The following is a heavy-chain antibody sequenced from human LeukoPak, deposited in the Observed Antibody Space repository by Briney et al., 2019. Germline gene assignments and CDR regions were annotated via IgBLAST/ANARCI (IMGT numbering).Heavy chain of an antibody. CDR1: GGSISSGDYY. Sequence: SETLSLTCTVSGGSISSGDYYWSWIRQPPGKGLEWIGYIYYSGSTYYNPSLKSRVTISVDKSKNQFSLKLSSVTAADTAVYYCARDPWGWFGEGGFDYWGQGTLVTVSS. J-gene: IGHJ4*02. CDR3: ARDPWGWFGEGGFDY. CDR2: IYYSGST. V-gene: IGHV4-30-4*08. D-gene: IGHD3-10*01.